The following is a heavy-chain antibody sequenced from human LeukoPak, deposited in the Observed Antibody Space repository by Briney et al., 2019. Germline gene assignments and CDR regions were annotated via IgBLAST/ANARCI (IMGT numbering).Heavy chain of an antibody. V-gene: IGHV3-23*01. CDR2: ISGSGGNT. J-gene: IGHJ4*02. CDR3: AKAYYYGSGSYYNHFDY. D-gene: IGHD3-10*01. CDR1: GFTFSSYA. Sequence: GGSLRLSCAASGFTFSSYAMSWVRQAPGKGLEWVSTISGSGGNTYYADSVKGQFTISRDNSKNTLYLQMNSLRAEDTAVYYCAKAYYYGSGSYYNHFDYWGQGTLVTVSS.